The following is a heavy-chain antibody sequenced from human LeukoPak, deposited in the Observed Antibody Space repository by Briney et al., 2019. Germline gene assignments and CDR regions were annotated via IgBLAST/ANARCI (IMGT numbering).Heavy chain of an antibody. CDR3: ARDEEFDSSGYYSNGFDY. Sequence: GGSLRLSCTASGFTFGDYAMSWVRQTPGKGLVWVSRINSDGSSTSYADSVKGRFTISRDNAKNTLYLQMNSLRAEDTAVYYCARDEEFDSSGYYSNGFDYWGQGTLVTVSS. D-gene: IGHD3-22*01. CDR1: GFTFGDYA. J-gene: IGHJ4*02. CDR2: INSDGSST. V-gene: IGHV3-74*01.